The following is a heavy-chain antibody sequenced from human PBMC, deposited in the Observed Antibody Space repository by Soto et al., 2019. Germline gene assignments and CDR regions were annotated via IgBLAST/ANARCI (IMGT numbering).Heavy chain of an antibody. CDR1: GGSFSGYY. D-gene: IGHD3-3*01. CDR2: INHSGST. V-gene: IGHV4-34*01. Sequence: SETLSLTCAVYGGSFSGYYWSWIRQPPGKGLEWIGEINHSGSTNYNPSLKSRVTISVDTSKNQFSLKLSSVTAADTAVYYCARGILRFLEWPSRLYYYYYGMDVWGQGTTVTVSS. J-gene: IGHJ6*02. CDR3: ARGILRFLEWPSRLYYYYYGMDV.